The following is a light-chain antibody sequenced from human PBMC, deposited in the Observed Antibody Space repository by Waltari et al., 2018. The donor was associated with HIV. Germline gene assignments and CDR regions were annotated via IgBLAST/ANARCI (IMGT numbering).Light chain of an antibody. CDR2: GAS. CDR1: QSVSSSY. V-gene: IGKV3-20*01. J-gene: IGKJ5*01. Sequence: EIVLTQSPGTLSLSPGERGTLSCRASQSVSSSYLAWYQQKPGQAPRLLIYGASSRATGIPDRFSGSGSGTDFTLTITRLEPEDFAVYYCQQYGNSPITFGQGTRLELK. CDR3: QQYGNSPIT.